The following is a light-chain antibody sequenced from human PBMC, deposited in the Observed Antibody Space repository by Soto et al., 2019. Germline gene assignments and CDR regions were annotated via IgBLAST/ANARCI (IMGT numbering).Light chain of an antibody. CDR2: GAS. CDR3: QQYGSSLPIT. V-gene: IGKV3-20*01. CDR1: QSVSSSY. J-gene: IGKJ3*01. Sequence: EIVLTQSPGTLSLSPGERATLSCRASQSVSSSYLAWYQQKPCQAPRLLIYGASSRATGIPDRFSRSGAWTDFTLTISRLETDDFAVYYCQQYGSSLPITFGPGTKVDLK.